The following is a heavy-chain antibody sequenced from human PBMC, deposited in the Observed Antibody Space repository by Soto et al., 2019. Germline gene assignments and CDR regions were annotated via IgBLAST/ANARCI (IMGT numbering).Heavy chain of an antibody. V-gene: IGHV3-11*06. Sequence: LRLSCAASGFTFSDFYMSWIRQAPGKGLEWVSYISSSGSHTPYADSVKGRFTISRDNAKNSVYLQMNSLRAEDTAVYYCARVGSTSAAGVLDYWGQGTLVTGLL. D-gene: IGHD6-13*01. CDR1: GFTFSDFY. CDR3: ARVGSTSAAGVLDY. CDR2: ISSSGSHT. J-gene: IGHJ4*02.